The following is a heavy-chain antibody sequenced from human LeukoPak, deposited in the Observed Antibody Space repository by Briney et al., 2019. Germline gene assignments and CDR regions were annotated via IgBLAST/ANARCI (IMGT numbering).Heavy chain of an antibody. Sequence: GGSLRLSCAASGFMFSNYWMSWVRQAPGKGLEWVANIKQDGSESRYVDSVKGRFTISRDNAKNSLYLQMNSLRGEDTAVYYCAKTGYDYVWGSYRYGYFDYWGQGTLVTVSS. CDR2: IKQDGSES. D-gene: IGHD3-16*02. CDR3: AKTGYDYVWGSYRYGYFDY. CDR1: GFMFSNYW. J-gene: IGHJ4*02. V-gene: IGHV3-7*01.